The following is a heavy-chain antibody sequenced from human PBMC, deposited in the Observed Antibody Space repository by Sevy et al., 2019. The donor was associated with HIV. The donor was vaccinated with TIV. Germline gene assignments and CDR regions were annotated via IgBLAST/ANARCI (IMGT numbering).Heavy chain of an antibody. CDR2: ISWNSGSI. CDR1: GFTFDDYA. Sequence: GGSLRLSCAASGFTFDDYAMHWVRQAPGKGLEWVSGISWNSGSIGYADPVKGRFTISRDNAKNSLYLQMNSLRAEDTALYYCAKDLPDYDILTGYPGAFDYWGQGTLVTVSS. J-gene: IGHJ4*02. V-gene: IGHV3-9*01. D-gene: IGHD3-9*01. CDR3: AKDLPDYDILTGYPGAFDY.